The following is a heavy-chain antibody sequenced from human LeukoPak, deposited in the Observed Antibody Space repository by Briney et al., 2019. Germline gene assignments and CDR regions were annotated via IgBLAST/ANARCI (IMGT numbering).Heavy chain of an antibody. V-gene: IGHV3-23*01. CDR3: AYGDYLR. J-gene: IGHJ4*02. D-gene: IGHD4-17*01. CDR2: ISSSGGSK. Sequence: PGGSLRLSCVTSGFTFNSFAMNWVRRIPGKGLEWVSAISSSGGSKLYADSVKGRFTMSRDNSKRTVYLQMNSLRGEDTAVYYCAYGDYLRWGQGTLVTVSS. CDR1: GFTFNSFA.